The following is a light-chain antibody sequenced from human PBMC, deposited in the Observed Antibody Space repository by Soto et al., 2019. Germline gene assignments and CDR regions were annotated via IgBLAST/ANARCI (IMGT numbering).Light chain of an antibody. CDR1: QSVANN. Sequence: EVVLMQYKDTLSVSPGESATLSCRASQSVANNLAWYQQKPGQAPRLLIYDTSTRATGVPARFSGSRSGTEFTLTISSLQSEDFAVYYCQQYNNWPPEGITSGQGARLEIK. J-gene: IGKJ5*01. V-gene: IGKV3-15*01. CDR3: QQYNNWPPEGIT. CDR2: DTS.